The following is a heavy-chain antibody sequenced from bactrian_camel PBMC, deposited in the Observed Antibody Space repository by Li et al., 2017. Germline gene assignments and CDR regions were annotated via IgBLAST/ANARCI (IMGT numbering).Heavy chain of an antibody. CDR1: GFTFSSNW. J-gene: IGHJ6*01. CDR2: SSSGALSL. CDR3: VSGGNLYLAFDY. D-gene: IGHD2*01. V-gene: IGHV3S25*01. Sequence: QLVESGGGLVQPGGSLRLSCSASGFTFSSNWMHWVRQGPGKGLEWVSSSSSGALSLVYADSVKGRFTISRDNAKNTVYLLMNSLKPEDTAVYYCVSGGNLYLAFDYWGQGTQVTVS.